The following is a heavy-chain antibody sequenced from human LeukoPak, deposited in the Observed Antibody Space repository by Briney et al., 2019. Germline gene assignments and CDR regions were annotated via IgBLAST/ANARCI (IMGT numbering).Heavy chain of an antibody. CDR1: GFTFSSYC. V-gene: IGHV3-74*01. Sequence: PGGSLRLSCAASGFTFSSYCMHWVRQAPGKGRVGVSHINRAWTSTGYADSVKGRVSISRDNDKKTLYLQMNSMRVEDTAVYYCARVGSSSGTNYFDYWGQGTLVTVSS. CDR3: ARVGSSSGTNYFDY. J-gene: IGHJ4*02. D-gene: IGHD6-6*01. CDR2: INRAWTST.